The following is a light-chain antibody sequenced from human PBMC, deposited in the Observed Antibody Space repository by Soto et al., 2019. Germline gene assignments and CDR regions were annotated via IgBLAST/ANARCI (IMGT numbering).Light chain of an antibody. CDR2: EVT. Sequence: QPVLTQPASVSGSPGQSITISCTGTSSDVGNFNLVSWYQQHPGKAPKVMIYEVTKRPSGVSDRFSGSKSGNTASLTISGLQAEDEADYYCCSYAGGSTYVFGSGTKVTVL. CDR3: CSYAGGSTYV. V-gene: IGLV2-23*02. J-gene: IGLJ1*01. CDR1: SSDVGNFNL.